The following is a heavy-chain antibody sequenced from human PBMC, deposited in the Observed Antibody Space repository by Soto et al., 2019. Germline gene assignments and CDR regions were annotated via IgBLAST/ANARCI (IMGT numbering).Heavy chain of an antibody. Sequence: QVQLVQSGAEVKKPGASVKVSCKASGYTFTSYGISWVREATGQGLEWMGWISAYNGNTKYAQKLQARVTMTTDTSTSTAYMELSSLRSEDTAMYYCARALAVPLIDYWGQCTLVTVSS. CDR1: GYTFTSYG. CDR2: ISAYNGNT. D-gene: IGHD6-19*01. CDR3: ARALAVPLIDY. J-gene: IGHJ4*02. V-gene: IGHV1-18*01.